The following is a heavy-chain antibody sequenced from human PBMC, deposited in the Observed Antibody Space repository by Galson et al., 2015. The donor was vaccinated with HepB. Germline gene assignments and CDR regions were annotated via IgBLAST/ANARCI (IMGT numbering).Heavy chain of an antibody. J-gene: IGHJ5*02. V-gene: IGHV1-18*01. CDR1: GYTFSSYS. Sequence: SVKVSCKASGYTFSSYSIAWVRQAPGQGLEWMGWISAYDSSTNYAQKFQGRVTMTTETSKTTAYLELRSLRSDDTAVYYCARGDLVAVVSANLNNWFDPWGQGTLVTVSS. CDR2: ISAYDSST. CDR3: ARGDLVAVVSANLNNWFDP. D-gene: IGHD2-15*01.